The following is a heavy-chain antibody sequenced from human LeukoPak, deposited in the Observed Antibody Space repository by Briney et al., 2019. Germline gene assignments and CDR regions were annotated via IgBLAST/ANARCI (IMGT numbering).Heavy chain of an antibody. CDR3: ARVGGYGDYYFDY. J-gene: IGHJ4*02. V-gene: IGHV4-31*03. D-gene: IGHD4-17*01. Sequence: SETLSLTCTVSGGSISSGAYYWSWIRQHPGKGLEWIGCIYYSGSTSYNPSLKSRVTISVDTSKNQFSLRPSSVTAADTALYYCARVGGYGDYYFDYWGQGTLVTVSS. CDR1: GGSISSGAYY. CDR2: IYYSGST.